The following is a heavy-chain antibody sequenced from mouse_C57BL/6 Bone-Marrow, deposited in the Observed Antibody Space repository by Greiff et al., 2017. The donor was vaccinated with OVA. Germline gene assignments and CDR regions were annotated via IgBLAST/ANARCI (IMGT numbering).Heavy chain of an antibody. J-gene: IGHJ2*01. CDR2: ISGGGGNT. CDR1: GFTFSSYT. CDR3: AILLRYLDY. V-gene: IGHV5-9*01. Sequence: EVKLEESGGGLVKPGGSLKLSCAASGFTFSSYTMSWVRQTPEKRLEWVATISGGGGNTYYPDSVKGRFTISRDNAKNTLYLQMSSLRSEDTALYYCAILLRYLDYWGQGTTLTVSS. D-gene: IGHD1-1*01.